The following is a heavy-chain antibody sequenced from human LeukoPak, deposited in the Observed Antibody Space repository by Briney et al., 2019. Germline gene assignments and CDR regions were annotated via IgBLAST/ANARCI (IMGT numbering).Heavy chain of an antibody. D-gene: IGHD5-18*01. Sequence: PGGSLRLSCAASGLTFSTYAMHWVRHAPGKGLEWVAVISYDGSSKYYADSVKGRFTISRDNSKNTLYLQMNSLRAEDTAVYFCARARSSYGYGDAFDIWGQGTMVTVSS. CDR3: ARARSSYGYGDAFDI. CDR1: GLTFSTYA. J-gene: IGHJ3*02. CDR2: ISYDGSSK. V-gene: IGHV3-30*04.